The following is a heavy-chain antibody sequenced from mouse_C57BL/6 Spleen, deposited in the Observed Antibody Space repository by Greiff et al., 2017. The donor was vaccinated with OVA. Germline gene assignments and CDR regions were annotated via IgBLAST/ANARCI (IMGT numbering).Heavy chain of an antibody. D-gene: IGHD2-4*01. Sequence: QVTLKESGPGILQSSQTLSLTCSFSGFSLSTSGMGVSWIRQPSGKGLEWLAHIYWDDDKRYNPSLKSRLTISKDTSRNQVFLKITSVDTADTATYYCARRDDYDGGLTYWGQGTLVTVSA. CDR3: ARRDDYDGGLTY. CDR1: GFSLSTSGMG. V-gene: IGHV8-12*01. J-gene: IGHJ3*01. CDR2: IYWDDDK.